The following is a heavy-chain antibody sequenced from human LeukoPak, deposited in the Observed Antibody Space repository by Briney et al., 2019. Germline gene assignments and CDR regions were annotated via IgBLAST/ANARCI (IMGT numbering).Heavy chain of an antibody. CDR2: IYYSGST. CDR3: ARNIEYYYGSGRLYYFDY. D-gene: IGHD3-10*01. V-gene: IGHV4-39*01. CDR1: GGSISSSSYY. J-gene: IGHJ4*02. Sequence: SETLSLTCTVSGGSISSSSYYWGWIRQPPGKGLEWIGSIYYSGSTYYNPSLKSRVTISVDTSKNQFSLKLSFVTAADTAVYYCARNIEYYYGSGRLYYFDYWGQGTLVTVSS.